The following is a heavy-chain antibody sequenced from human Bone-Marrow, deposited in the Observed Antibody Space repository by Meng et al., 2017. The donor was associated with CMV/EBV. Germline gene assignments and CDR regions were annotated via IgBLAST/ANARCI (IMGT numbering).Heavy chain of an antibody. J-gene: IGHJ6*02. CDR3: ASSRRGYSGYDTYYYGMDV. CDR1: GGTFSSYT. D-gene: IGHD5-12*01. V-gene: IGHV1-69*02. Sequence: SVKVSCKASGGTFSSYTISWVRQAPGQGLAWMGRIIPILGIANYAQKFQGRVTITADKSTSTAYMELSSLRSEDTAVYYCASSRRGYSGYDTYYYGMDVWGQGTTVTVSS. CDR2: IIPILGIA.